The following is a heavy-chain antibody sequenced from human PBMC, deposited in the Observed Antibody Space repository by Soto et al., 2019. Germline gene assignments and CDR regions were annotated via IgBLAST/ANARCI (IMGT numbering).Heavy chain of an antibody. CDR1: GSTFITYA. Sequence: LRLSCAASGSTFITYALSWVRQAPGKGLEWVSAISANGQGIYYADSVRGRFTISRDNSKNTIFLHMDSLRAEDTAVYYCAKDRNYPRDQFHYWGQGTLVTVSS. D-gene: IGHD1-7*01. CDR3: AKDRNYPRDQFHY. CDR2: ISANGQGI. V-gene: IGHV3-23*01. J-gene: IGHJ4*02.